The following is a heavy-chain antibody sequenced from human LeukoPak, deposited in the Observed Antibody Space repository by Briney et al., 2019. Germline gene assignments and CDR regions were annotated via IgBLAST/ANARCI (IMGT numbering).Heavy chain of an antibody. CDR2: IDTGVNK. J-gene: IGHJ4*02. Sequence: PGGSLRLSCAASGFTVSNNYMSGGRQAPGKGLEWVSIIDTGVNKYYADSVKGRFTMSRENSKNTLYLQMNSLRAEDTAVYYCARDLNYWGQGTLVTVSS. CDR1: GFTVSNNY. V-gene: IGHV3-53*01. CDR3: ARDLNY.